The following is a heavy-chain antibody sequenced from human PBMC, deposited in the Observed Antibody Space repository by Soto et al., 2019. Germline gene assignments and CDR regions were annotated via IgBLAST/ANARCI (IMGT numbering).Heavy chain of an antibody. D-gene: IGHD4-17*01. J-gene: IGHJ5*02. CDR3: AHRGYGNYPRDNWFDP. CDR2: IYWNDDK. Sequence: QITLKESGPTLVKPTQTLTLTCTFSGFSLSTSGVGVGWIRQPPGKALEWLALIYWNDDKRYSPSLKSRLTIPKDTSKTQVVLTMTNMDPVDTATYYCAHRGYGNYPRDNWFDPWGQGILVIVSS. CDR1: GFSLSTSGVG. V-gene: IGHV2-5*01.